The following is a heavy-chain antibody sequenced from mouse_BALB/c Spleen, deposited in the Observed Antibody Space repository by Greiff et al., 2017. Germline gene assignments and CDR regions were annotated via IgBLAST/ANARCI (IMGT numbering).Heavy chain of an antibody. Sequence: EVQVVESGGGLVQPGGSMKLSCVASGFTFSNYWMNWVRQSPEKGLEWVAEIRLKSNNYETHYAESVKGRFTISRDDSKSSVYLQMNNLRAEDTGIYYCTAYGSSYGRYFDVWGAGTTVTVSS. CDR1: GFTFSNYW. D-gene: IGHD1-1*01. CDR2: IRLKSNNYET. CDR3: TAYGSSYGRYFDV. J-gene: IGHJ1*01. V-gene: IGHV6-6*02.